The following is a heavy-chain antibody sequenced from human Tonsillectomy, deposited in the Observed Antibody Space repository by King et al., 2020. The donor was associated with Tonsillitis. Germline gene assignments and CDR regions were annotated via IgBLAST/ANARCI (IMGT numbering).Heavy chain of an antibody. CDR3: AKNEDDYSTVY. CDR1: GFTFGAFG. D-gene: IGHD6-13*01. CDR2: ISHDGQNT. J-gene: IGHJ4*02. Sequence: QLVQSGGGVVQSGRSLRLSCAASGFTFGAFGMHWVRQAPGKGLEWVAVISHDGQNTNYADSVKGRSTISRDNSKNMLYLQMNSLRLEDSAMYYCAKNEDDYSTVYWGQGTQVTVSS. V-gene: IGHV3-30*18.